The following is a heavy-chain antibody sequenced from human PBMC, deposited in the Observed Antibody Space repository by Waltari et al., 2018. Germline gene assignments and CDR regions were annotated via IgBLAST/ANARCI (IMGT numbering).Heavy chain of an antibody. CDR1: GYTFTGYY. CDR3: ARGLIAAAYYYYYGMDV. CDR2: INPNSGGT. J-gene: IGHJ6*02. Sequence: QVQLVQSGAEVKKPGASVKVSCKASGYTFTGYYMHWVRQAPGQGLEWMGWINPNSGGTNYAQKFQGRVTMTRDTSISTADMELSRLRSDDTAVYYCARGLIAAAYYYYYGMDVWGQGTTVTVSS. D-gene: IGHD6-13*01. V-gene: IGHV1-2*02.